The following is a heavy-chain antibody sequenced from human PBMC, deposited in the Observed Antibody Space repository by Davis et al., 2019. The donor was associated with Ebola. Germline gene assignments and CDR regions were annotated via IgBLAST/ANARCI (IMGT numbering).Heavy chain of an antibody. CDR3: AKDINLGYCSSASCRTGYFDL. D-gene: IGHD2-15*01. J-gene: IGHJ2*01. Sequence: PGGSLRLSCAASGFTFSSYWMSWVRQAPGKGLEWVANIKQDGSEKYYVDSVKGRFTISRDNAKSSLYLQMNSLRAEDTALYYCAKDINLGYCSSASCRTGYFDLWGRGTLVTVSS. CDR2: IKQDGSEK. CDR1: GFTFSSYW. V-gene: IGHV3-7*03.